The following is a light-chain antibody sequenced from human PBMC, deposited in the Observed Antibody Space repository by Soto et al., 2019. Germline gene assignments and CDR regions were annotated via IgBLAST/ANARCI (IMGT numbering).Light chain of an antibody. V-gene: IGLV2-23*01. CDR2: EGS. J-gene: IGLJ1*01. Sequence: QPVLTQPASVSGFPGQSITIFCTGTSSDVGSYNLVSWYQQHPGKAPKLMIYEGSKRPSGVSNRFSGSKSGNTASLTISGLQAEDEADYYCCSYAGSSYVFGTGTKVTVL. CDR3: CSYAGSSYV. CDR1: SSDVGSYNL.